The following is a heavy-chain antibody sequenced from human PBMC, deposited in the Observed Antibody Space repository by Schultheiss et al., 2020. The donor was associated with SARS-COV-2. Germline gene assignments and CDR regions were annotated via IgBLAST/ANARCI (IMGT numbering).Heavy chain of an antibody. V-gene: IGHV6-1*01. J-gene: IGHJ6*02. CDR3: ARSRAARTNYYYYGMDV. CDR2: TYYRSKWYN. Sequence: SETLSLTCAISGDSVSSNSAAWNWIRQSPSRGLEWLGRTYYRSKWYNDYAVSVKSRITINPDTSKNQFSLQLNSVTPEDTAVYYCARSRAARTNYYYYGMDVWGQGTTVTVSS. CDR1: GDSVSSNSAA. D-gene: IGHD6-6*01.